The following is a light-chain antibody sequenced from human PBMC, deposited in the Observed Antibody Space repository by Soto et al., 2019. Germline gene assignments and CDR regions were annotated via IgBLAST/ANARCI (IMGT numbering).Light chain of an antibody. CDR3: QQYHSYHT. V-gene: IGKV1-5*01. Sequence: DIQMTQSPSTLSASVGDRVTITCRASQSIRSSLSWYQQKPGKAPKLLISGASTLESGVPSRFTGSGSGTELTLTISSLHPDDFATYYCQQYHSYHTFGQGTKLEIK. CDR2: GAS. CDR1: QSIRSS. J-gene: IGKJ2*01.